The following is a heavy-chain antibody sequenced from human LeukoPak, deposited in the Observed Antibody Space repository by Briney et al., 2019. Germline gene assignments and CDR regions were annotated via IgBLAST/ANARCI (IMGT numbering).Heavy chain of an antibody. CDR3: VRSPPGSSYGLD. CDR2: IKSDEYST. CDR1: GFTFSNYW. D-gene: IGHD5-18*01. Sequence: QSGGSLRLSCAASGFTFSNYWMPWVRQAPGKGLVWVSRIKSDEYSTTYADSVKGRVTISRDNAKNTLYLQMSSLRVEDTAVYYCVRSPPGSSYGLDWGQGTTVTVSS. V-gene: IGHV3-74*01. J-gene: IGHJ6*02.